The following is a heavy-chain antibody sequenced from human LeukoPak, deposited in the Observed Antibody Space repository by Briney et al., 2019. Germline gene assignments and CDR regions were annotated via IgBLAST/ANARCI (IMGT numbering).Heavy chain of an antibody. CDR2: IYTSGST. J-gene: IGHJ4*02. CDR3: ARYVVRGLFDY. V-gene: IGHV4-61*02. Sequence: SETLSLTCTVSGGSISSGSYYWSWIRQPAGKGLEWIGRIYTSGSTNYNPSLKSRVTISVDTSKNQFSLKLSSVTAADTAVYYCARYVVRGLFDYWGQGALVTVSP. D-gene: IGHD2-15*01. CDR1: GGSISSGSYY.